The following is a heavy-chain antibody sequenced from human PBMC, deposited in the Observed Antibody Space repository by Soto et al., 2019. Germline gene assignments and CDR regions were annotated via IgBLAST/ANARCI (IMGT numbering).Heavy chain of an antibody. CDR2: IDWDDDK. CDR1: GFSLSTSGMR. J-gene: IGHJ4*02. Sequence: SGTPLVPPTQPLTLTCTFSGFSLSTSGMRVSWIRQPPGKALEWLARIDWDDDKFYSTSLKTRLTISKDTSKNQVVLTMTNMDPVDTATYYCARSLPSVAGTGFDYWGQGTLVTGS. CDR3: ARSLPSVAGTGFDY. V-gene: IGHV2-70*04. D-gene: IGHD6-19*01.